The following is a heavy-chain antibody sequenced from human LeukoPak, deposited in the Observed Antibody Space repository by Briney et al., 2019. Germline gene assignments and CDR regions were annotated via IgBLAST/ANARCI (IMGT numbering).Heavy chain of an antibody. CDR2: INHSGST. Sequence: PSGTLSLTCAVYGGSFSGYYWSWIRQPPGKGLEWIGEINHSGSTNYNPSLKSRVTISVDTSKNQFSLKLSSVTAADTAVYYCARGPWYCSSTSCLNWYFDLWGRGTLVTVSS. J-gene: IGHJ2*01. V-gene: IGHV4-34*01. CDR3: ARGPWYCSSTSCLNWYFDL. D-gene: IGHD2-2*01. CDR1: GGSFSGYY.